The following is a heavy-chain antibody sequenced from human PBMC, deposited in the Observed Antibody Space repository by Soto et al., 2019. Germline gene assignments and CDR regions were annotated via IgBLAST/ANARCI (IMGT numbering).Heavy chain of an antibody. Sequence: TSVKLSCKDSGDTFTSYGISWVRQAPGQGLEWMGWISAYNGNTNYTQKLQGRVTMTTDTYTNTAYMELRSLRSDDTAVYYCARTGYTRGWYGGWFDPWGQGTLVTVSS. V-gene: IGHV1-18*01. CDR3: ARTGYTRGWYGGWFDP. CDR2: ISAYNGNT. CDR1: GDTFTSYG. J-gene: IGHJ5*02. D-gene: IGHD6-19*01.